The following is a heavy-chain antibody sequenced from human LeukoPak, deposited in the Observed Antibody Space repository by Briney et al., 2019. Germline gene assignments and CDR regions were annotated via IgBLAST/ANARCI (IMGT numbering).Heavy chain of an antibody. CDR1: GGSISSYY. V-gene: IGHV4-59*01. CDR2: IYYSGST. CDR3: ARGGYSSSSPTYWYFDL. J-gene: IGHJ2*01. D-gene: IGHD6-6*01. Sequence: SETLSLTCTVSGGSISSYYWSWIRQPPGKGLEWIGYIYYSGSTNYNPSLKSRVTISVDTSKNQFSLKLSSVTAADTAVYCCARGGYSSSSPTYWYFDLWGRGTLATVSS.